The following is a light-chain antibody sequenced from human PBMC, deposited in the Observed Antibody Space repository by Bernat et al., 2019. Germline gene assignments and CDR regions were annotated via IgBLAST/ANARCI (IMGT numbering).Light chain of an antibody. J-gene: IGKJ1*01. CDR2: GAS. CDR3: QQYNMRPWT. V-gene: IGKV3-15*01. Sequence: EIVMTQSPATLSVSPGERATLSCRASQSVSSNLAWYQQKPGQALRLLIYGASTRATGIPARFSGSGSGTEFTLTISSLQSEDFAVYYCQQYNMRPWTVGQGTKVEI. CDR1: QSVSSN.